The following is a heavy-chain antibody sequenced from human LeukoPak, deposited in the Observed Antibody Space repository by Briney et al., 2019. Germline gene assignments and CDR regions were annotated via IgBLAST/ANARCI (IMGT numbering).Heavy chain of an antibody. J-gene: IGHJ4*02. CDR3: ARRSNYYDGSGYTGLFDY. Sequence: GESLRISCKASGYSFTSYWITWVRQMPGKGLEWMGIIDADDSGDSGTRYSPSFQGQATISADKSITTAYLQWSSLKASDTAMYYCARRSNYYDGSGYTGLFDYWGQGSLVTVSS. CDR2: IDADDSGDSGT. V-gene: IGHV5-51*03. D-gene: IGHD3-22*01. CDR1: GYSFTSYW.